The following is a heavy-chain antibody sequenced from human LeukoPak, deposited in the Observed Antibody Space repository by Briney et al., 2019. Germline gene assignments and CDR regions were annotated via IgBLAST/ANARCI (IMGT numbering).Heavy chain of an antibody. CDR1: GFTFSSYW. CDR3: ARVPGILTGYYQDFDY. CDR2: INSDGSST. Sequence: GGSLRLSCAASGFTFSSYWMHWVRQAPGKGLVWVSRINSDGSSTSYADSVKGRFTISRDNAKNTLYLQMNSLRAEDTAVYYCARVPGILTGYYQDFDYWGQGTLVTVSS. V-gene: IGHV3-74*01. J-gene: IGHJ4*02. D-gene: IGHD3-9*01.